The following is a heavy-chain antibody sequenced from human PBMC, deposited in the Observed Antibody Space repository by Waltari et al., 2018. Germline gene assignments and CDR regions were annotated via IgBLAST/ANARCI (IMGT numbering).Heavy chain of an antibody. CDR1: GSTLNELP. CDR2: FDPKDGQT. J-gene: IGHJ6*02. V-gene: IGHV1-24*01. D-gene: IGHD3-16*01. CDR3: ATSSPLIWGSYNGWDV. Sequence: QVQLVQSGAEVKKPGAAVRLPCKLSGSTLNELPMVRVRPPRGNGHRRVGGRQARGKGQGWVGGFDPKDGQTIYAEKFQGRVTMTEGTSTDTAYMELSSLKSEDTAVYYCATSSPLIWGSYNGWDVWGQGTTVTVSS.